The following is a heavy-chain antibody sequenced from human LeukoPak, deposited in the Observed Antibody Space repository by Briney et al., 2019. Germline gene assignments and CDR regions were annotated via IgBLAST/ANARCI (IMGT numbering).Heavy chain of an antibody. CDR1: GGSISSYY. D-gene: IGHD3-16*01. Sequence: SETLSLTCIISGGSISSYYWSWIRQSPGKGLEWIGYITYTGSTDYDPSLKSRVTISVDTSRNQFSLRLNSVTAADTAVYYCARSYPFEYVWEYGGQGTPVTVSS. V-gene: IGHV4-59*01. CDR3: ARSYPFEYVWEY. J-gene: IGHJ4*02. CDR2: ITYTGST.